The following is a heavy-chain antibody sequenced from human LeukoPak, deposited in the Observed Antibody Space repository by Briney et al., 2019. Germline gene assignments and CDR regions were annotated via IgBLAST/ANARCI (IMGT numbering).Heavy chain of an antibody. Sequence: QPGGSLRLSCAGSGFTFSTYWMNWVRQAPGKGLEWVASIRQDGSEKYYVDSVKGRFTISKDNAKNSLYLQMNSLRAEDTAVYYCARAPPGKYYFDYWGQGTLVTVSS. CDR3: ARAPPGKYYFDY. J-gene: IGHJ4*02. CDR1: GFTFSTYW. V-gene: IGHV3-7*01. CDR2: IRQDGSEK.